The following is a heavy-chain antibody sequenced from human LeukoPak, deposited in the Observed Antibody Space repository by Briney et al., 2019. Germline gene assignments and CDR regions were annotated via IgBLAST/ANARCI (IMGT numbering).Heavy chain of an antibody. CDR2: VYTSGIT. CDR1: GGSISSGDYY. J-gene: IGHJ5*02. CDR3: ARTYYYNSGSYHKFDP. V-gene: IGHV4-61*02. Sequence: KASETLSLTCAVSGGSISSGDYYWTWIRQPAGKGLEWIGRVYTSGITNSNPSLKSRLTISLDTSKNQFSLKLTSVSAADTAVYYCARTYYYNSGSYHKFDPWGQGTLVTVSS. D-gene: IGHD3-10*01.